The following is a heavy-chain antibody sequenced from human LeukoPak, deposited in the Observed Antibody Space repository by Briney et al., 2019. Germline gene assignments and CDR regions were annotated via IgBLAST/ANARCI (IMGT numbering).Heavy chain of an antibody. Sequence: SETLSLTCTVSGGSISSGSYYWSWIRQPAGKGLEWIGRIYTSGSTNYNPSLKSRVTISVDTSKNQFSLKLSSVTAADTAVYYCAREGREPPTSWYFDLWGRGTLATVSS. CDR1: GGSISSGSYY. V-gene: IGHV4-61*02. CDR2: IYTSGST. CDR3: AREGREPPTSWYFDL. D-gene: IGHD1-14*01. J-gene: IGHJ2*01.